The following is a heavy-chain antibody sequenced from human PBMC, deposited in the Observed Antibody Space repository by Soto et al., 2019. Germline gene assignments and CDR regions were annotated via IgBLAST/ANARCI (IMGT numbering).Heavy chain of an antibody. V-gene: IGHV3-23*01. CDR1: GFTFITYA. Sequence: EVQLLESGGGLVQPGGSLRVSCAASGFTFITYAMNWVRQAPGKGLEWVSGISGSGDSTYYADSVKGRFTISRDNSKNTLFLQMNSLRVDDTAIYYCAKRERWPASGPYWGQGTLVTVSS. CDR2: ISGSGDST. CDR3: AKRERWPASGPY. D-gene: IGHD4-17*01. J-gene: IGHJ4*02.